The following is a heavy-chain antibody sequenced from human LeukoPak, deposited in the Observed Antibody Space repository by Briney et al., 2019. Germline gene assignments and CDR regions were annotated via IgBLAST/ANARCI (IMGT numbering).Heavy chain of an antibody. CDR2: INPSGDTT. CDR3: ARALYYGMDV. J-gene: IGHJ6*02. Sequence: GASVTVSFTASGYTFTSYYIHWVRQAPGQGLDWMAMINPSGDTTIYAQRFQDRVTMTRDTSTSTVYMELSSLRSEDTAVYYCARALYYGMDVWGQGTTVTVSS. CDR1: GYTFTSYY. V-gene: IGHV1-46*01. D-gene: IGHD2-2*02.